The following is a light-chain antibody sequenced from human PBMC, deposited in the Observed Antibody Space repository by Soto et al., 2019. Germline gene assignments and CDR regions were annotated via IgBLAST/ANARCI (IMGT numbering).Light chain of an antibody. Sequence: DIQMTQSPSSVSASVGDRVTITCRASQAISTWLAWYQQKPGKAPKLLIYAASNLQTGVPSRFSGSGSGTDFPLTSSSLQPEDFATYYCQQANSFPRTFGQGTKVEIK. J-gene: IGKJ1*01. CDR1: QAISTW. CDR3: QQANSFPRT. CDR2: AAS. V-gene: IGKV1D-12*01.